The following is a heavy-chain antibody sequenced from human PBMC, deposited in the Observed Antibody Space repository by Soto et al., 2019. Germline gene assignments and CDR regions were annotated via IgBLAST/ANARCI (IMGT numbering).Heavy chain of an antibody. J-gene: IGHJ4*02. D-gene: IGHD2-15*01. V-gene: IGHV3-33*01. CDR3: ARDCGGGTCEPDY. CDR2: IWNDGSSK. CDR1: GFSFSTYG. Sequence: QVQLVESGGDVVQPGRSLRLSCAASGFSFSTYGMHWVRQAPGKGLEWVAVIWNDGSSKYYADSVKGRFTISRDNSKNTVYLQMNSLRDEDTAVYYCARDCGGGTCEPDYWGQGTLVTVSS.